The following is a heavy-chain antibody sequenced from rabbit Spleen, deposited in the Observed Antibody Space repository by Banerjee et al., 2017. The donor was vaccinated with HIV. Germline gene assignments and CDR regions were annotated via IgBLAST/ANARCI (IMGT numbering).Heavy chain of an antibody. J-gene: IGHJ6*01. CDR3: AGGGGNKYSPYNGLDL. V-gene: IGHV1S40*01. CDR1: GFDFSSGYD. D-gene: IGHD1-1*01. Sequence: QSLEESGGDLVKPGASLTLTCTASGFDFSSGYDMCWVRQAPGKGLEWIACIDVDTGRTYYATWAKGRFTISKTSSTTVTLQMTRLTAADTASYFCAGGGGNKYSPYNGLDLWGQGTLVTVS. CDR2: IDVDTGRT.